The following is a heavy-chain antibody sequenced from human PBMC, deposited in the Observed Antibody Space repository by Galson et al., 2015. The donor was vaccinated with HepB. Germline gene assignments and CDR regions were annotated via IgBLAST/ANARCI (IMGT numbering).Heavy chain of an antibody. CDR1: GFTFNNYA. Sequence: SLRLSCAASGFTFNNYAMGWVRQAPGKGLEWASGISGSGGSTYYADSVKGRFTISRDNSKNILYLQMNSLRADDTAVYYCAKRGYAGAAAADPEYFQHWGQGTLVTVSS. CDR3: AKRGYAGAAAADPEYFQH. D-gene: IGHD6-13*01. V-gene: IGHV3-23*01. CDR2: ISGSGGST. J-gene: IGHJ1*01.